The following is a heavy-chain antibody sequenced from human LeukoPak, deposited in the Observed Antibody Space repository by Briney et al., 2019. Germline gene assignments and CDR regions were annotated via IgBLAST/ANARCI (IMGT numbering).Heavy chain of an antibody. CDR1: GFTFSSYA. D-gene: IGHD3-10*01. Sequence: GRSLRLSCAASGFTFSSYAMHWVRQAPGKGLELVAVISYDGSNKYYADSVKGRFTISRDNSKNTLYLQVNSLRAEDTAVYYCARAGGGNWGQGTLVTVSS. V-gene: IGHV3-30*04. J-gene: IGHJ4*02. CDR2: ISYDGSNK. CDR3: ARAGGGN.